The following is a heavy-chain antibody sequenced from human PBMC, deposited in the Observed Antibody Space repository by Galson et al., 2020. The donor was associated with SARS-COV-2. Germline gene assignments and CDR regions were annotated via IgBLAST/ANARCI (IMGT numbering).Heavy chain of an antibody. J-gene: IGHJ6*02. CDR2: IFSNDKK. CDR3: AQIHDFNGMDV. CDR1: GFSLSNARVG. V-gene: IGHV2-26*01. D-gene: IGHD3-3*01. Sequence: ESGPTLVKPTETLTLTCTVSGFSLSNARVGVSWIRQPPGKALEWLAHIFSNDKKSYITSLKSRLTISKDTSKSQVVLTMTNMDPVDTATYYCAQIHDFNGMDVWGQGTTVTVSS.